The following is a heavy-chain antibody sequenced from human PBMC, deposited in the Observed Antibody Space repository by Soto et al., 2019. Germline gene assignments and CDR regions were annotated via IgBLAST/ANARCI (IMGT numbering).Heavy chain of an antibody. V-gene: IGHV1-46*01. Sequence: ASVKVSCKASGYTFTSYYMHWVRQAPGQGLEWMGIINPSGGSTSYAQKFQGRVTMTRDTSTSTVYMELSSLRSEDTAVYYCARLAAPKTMIVVMDDYWGQGTLVTVSS. D-gene: IGHD3-22*01. CDR2: INPSGGST. CDR3: ARLAAPKTMIVVMDDY. J-gene: IGHJ4*02. CDR1: GYTFTSYY.